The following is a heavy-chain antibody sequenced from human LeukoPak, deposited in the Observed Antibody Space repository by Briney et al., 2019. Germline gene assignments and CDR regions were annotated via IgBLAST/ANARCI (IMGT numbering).Heavy chain of an antibody. CDR1: GFTFSSYS. CDR3: ARLPVGATGNDAFDI. D-gene: IGHD1-26*01. CDR2: ISSSSSYI. Sequence: GGSLRLSCAASGFTFSSYSMNRVRQAPGKGLEWVSSISSSSSYIYYADSVKGRFTISRDNAKNSLYLQMNSLRAEDTAVYYCARLPVGATGNDAFDIWGQGTIVTVSS. J-gene: IGHJ3*02. V-gene: IGHV3-21*01.